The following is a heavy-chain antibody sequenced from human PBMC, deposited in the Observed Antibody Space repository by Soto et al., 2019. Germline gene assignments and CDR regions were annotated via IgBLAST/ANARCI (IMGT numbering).Heavy chain of an antibody. J-gene: IGHJ4*02. Sequence: GGSLRLSCAASGFTFSNAWMSWVRQAPGKGLEWVGRIKSKTNGGTTDYAAPVKGKFAISRDDSKNTLYLQMNSLKTEDAAVYYCTTDDPINKYWGQGTLVTVSS. CDR3: TTDDPINKY. CDR2: IKSKTNGGTT. CDR1: GFTFSNAW. V-gene: IGHV3-15*01.